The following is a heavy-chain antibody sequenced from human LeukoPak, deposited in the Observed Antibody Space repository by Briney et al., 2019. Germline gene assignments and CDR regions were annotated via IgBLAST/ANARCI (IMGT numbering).Heavy chain of an antibody. CDR1: GLTFSSYG. J-gene: IGHJ4*02. CDR2: ISGSGGST. CDR3: ARSRGWPSLFDY. V-gene: IGHV3-23*01. D-gene: IGHD6-19*01. Sequence: GGSLRLSCAASGLTFSSYGMHWVRQAPGKGLEWVSAISGSGGSTYYADSVKGRLTISRDNSKNTLYLQMNSLRAEDTAVYYCARSRGWPSLFDYWGQGTLVTVSS.